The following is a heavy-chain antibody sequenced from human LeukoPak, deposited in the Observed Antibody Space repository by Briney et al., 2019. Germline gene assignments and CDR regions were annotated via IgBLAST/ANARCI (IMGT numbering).Heavy chain of an antibody. V-gene: IGHV3-48*03. J-gene: IGHJ5*02. Sequence: GGSLRLSCAASGFTFSSYEMNWVRQAPGKGLEWVSYISSSGSNIYYADSVKGRFTISRDNAKNSLYLQMNSLRAEDTAVYYCGRGRYCSSTSCLPRRNWFDPWGQETLLSVSS. CDR2: ISSSGSNI. D-gene: IGHD2-2*01. CDR3: GRGRYCSSTSCLPRRNWFDP. CDR1: GFTFSSYE.